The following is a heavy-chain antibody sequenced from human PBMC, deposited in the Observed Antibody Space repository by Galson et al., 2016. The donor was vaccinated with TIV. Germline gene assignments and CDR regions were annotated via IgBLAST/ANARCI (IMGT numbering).Heavy chain of an antibody. CDR3: ARATPSVFGVVMTLDY. V-gene: IGHV6-1*01. CDR2: TYYRSKWYN. J-gene: IGHJ4*02. CDR1: GDSVSSDSAA. Sequence: CAISGDSVSSDSAAWNWIGQSPSRGLEWLGRTYYRSKWYNDYAVVVKSRITITPDTSKNQFSLQLTSVTPEDTAVYYCARATPSVFGVVMTLDYWGQGTLVTVSS. D-gene: IGHD3-3*01.